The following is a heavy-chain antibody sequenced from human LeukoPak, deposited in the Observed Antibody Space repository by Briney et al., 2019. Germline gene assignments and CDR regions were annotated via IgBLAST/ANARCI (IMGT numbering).Heavy chain of an antibody. J-gene: IGHJ6*03. CDR2: ISGSGGST. Sequence: GGSLRLSCAASGFTFSSYAMSWVRQAPGKGLEWVSAISGSGGSTYYADSVKGRFTISRDNSKNTLYLQMNSLRAEDTAVYYCAKGEYSGSYDCYYYYMDVWGKGTTVTVSS. CDR1: GFTFSSYA. D-gene: IGHD1-26*01. CDR3: AKGEYSGSYDCYYYYMDV. V-gene: IGHV3-23*01.